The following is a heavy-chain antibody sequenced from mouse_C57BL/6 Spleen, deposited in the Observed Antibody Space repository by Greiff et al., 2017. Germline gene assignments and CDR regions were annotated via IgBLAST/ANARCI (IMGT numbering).Heavy chain of an antibody. CDR2: IYPGSGNT. CDR1: GYTFTDYY. V-gene: IGHV1-76*01. CDR3: ATFYDGYFP. D-gene: IGHD2-3*01. J-gene: IGHJ2*01. Sequence: VKLMESGAELVRPGASVKLSCKASGYTFTDYYINWVKQRPGQGLEWIARIYPGSGNTYYNEKFKGKATLTAEKSSSTAYMQLSSLTSEDSAVYFCATFYDGYFPWGQGTTLTVSS.